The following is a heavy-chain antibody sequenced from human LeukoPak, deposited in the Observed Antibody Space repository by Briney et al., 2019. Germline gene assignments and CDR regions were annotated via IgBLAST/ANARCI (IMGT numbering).Heavy chain of an antibody. Sequence: ASAKVSCKASGYTFTSYYMHWVRQAPGQGLEWMGIINPSGGSTSYAQKFQGRVTMTRDTSTSTVYMELSSLRPEDTAVYYCARDTHIVVVTTSGAFDIWGQGTMVTVSS. CDR2: INPSGGST. CDR3: ARDTHIVVVTTSGAFDI. CDR1: GYTFTSYY. V-gene: IGHV1-46*01. J-gene: IGHJ3*02. D-gene: IGHD2-21*02.